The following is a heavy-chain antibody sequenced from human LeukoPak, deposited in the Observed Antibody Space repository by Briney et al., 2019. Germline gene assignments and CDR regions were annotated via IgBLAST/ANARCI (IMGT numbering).Heavy chain of an antibody. Sequence: GGSLRLSCAASGFTVSSNYMSWVRQAPGKGLEWVSVIYSGGSTYYADSVKGRFTISRDSSKNTLYLQMNSLRAEDTAVNYCARDSAADTAIDWGQGTLVTVSS. CDR3: ARDSAADTAID. CDR1: GFTVSSNY. V-gene: IGHV3-53*01. CDR2: IYSGGST. J-gene: IGHJ4*02. D-gene: IGHD5-18*01.